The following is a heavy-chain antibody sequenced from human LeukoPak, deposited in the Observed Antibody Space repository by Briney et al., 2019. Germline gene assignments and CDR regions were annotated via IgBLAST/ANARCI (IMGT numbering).Heavy chain of an antibody. CDR3: ARVEHTRSGWPPDAFDI. J-gene: IGHJ3*02. Sequence: GGSLRLSCAASGFTFSSYWMSWVRQAPGKGLEWVANIKQDGSEKYYVDSVKGRFTISRDNAKNSLYLQMNSLRAEDTAVYYCARVEHTRSGWPPDAFDIWGQGTMVTVSS. CDR1: GFTFSSYW. D-gene: IGHD6-19*01. CDR2: IKQDGSEK. V-gene: IGHV3-7*04.